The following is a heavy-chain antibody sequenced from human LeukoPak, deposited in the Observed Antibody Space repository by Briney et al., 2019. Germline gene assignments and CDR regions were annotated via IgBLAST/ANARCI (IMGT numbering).Heavy chain of an antibody. CDR1: GFTVSSNY. V-gene: IGHV3-66*01. CDR2: LYSGGST. CDR3: ARAPPGYCSGGSCSRPLDL. D-gene: IGHD2-15*01. Sequence: PGGSLRLSCAASGFTVSSNYMSWVRQAPGKGPEWVSALYSGGSTYYADSVKGRFTISRDNSRNTLYLQMSSLRAEDTAVYYCARAPPGYCSGGSCSRPLDLWGQGTLVTVSS. J-gene: IGHJ5*02.